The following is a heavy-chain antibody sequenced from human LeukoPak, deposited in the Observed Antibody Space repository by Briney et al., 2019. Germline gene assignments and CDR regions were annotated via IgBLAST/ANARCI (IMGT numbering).Heavy chain of an antibody. CDR1: GGSISSSSYY. J-gene: IGHJ5*02. D-gene: IGHD3-22*01. CDR3: TRGYDTSGYLRAFDP. Sequence: SETLSLTCTVSGGSISSSSYYWGWIRQPAGKGLEWIGRIYTRGGTNYNPSLKSRVTISVDTSKNQISLKLSSVTAADTAIYYCTRGYDTSGYLRAFDPWGQGTLVTVSS. CDR2: IYTRGGT. V-gene: IGHV4-61*02.